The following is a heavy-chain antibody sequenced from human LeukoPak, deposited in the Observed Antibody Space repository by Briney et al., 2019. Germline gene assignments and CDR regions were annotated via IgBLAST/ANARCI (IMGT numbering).Heavy chain of an antibody. J-gene: IGHJ5*02. CDR3: ARAGVRFLEWLYGYGNWFDP. D-gene: IGHD3-3*01. Sequence: ASVKVSCKASGYTFTSYAMNWVRQAPGQGLEWMGWINTNTGNPTYAQGFTGRFVFSLDTSVSTAYLQISSLKAEVTAVYYCARAGVRFLEWLYGYGNWFDPWGQGTLVTVSS. CDR1: GYTFTSYA. CDR2: INTNTGNP. V-gene: IGHV7-4-1*02.